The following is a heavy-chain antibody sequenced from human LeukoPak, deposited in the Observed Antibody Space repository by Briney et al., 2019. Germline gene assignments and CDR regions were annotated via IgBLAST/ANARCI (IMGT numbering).Heavy chain of an antibody. Sequence: PGGSLRLSCAASGFTFSGYVMTWVRQAPGKGLECVSSITFSSSHIYYADSVKGRFTISRDNTKDSLYLQMNSLRAEDTAVYYCAKRWIVGATSYFDYWGQGTLVTVSS. CDR3: AKRWIVGATSYFDY. V-gene: IGHV3-21*01. J-gene: IGHJ4*02. CDR1: GFTFSGYV. CDR2: ITFSSSHI. D-gene: IGHD1-26*01.